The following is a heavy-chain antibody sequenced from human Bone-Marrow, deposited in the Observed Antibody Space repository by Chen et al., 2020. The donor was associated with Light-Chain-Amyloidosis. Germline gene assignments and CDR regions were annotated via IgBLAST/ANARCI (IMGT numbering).Heavy chain of an antibody. CDR3: AEINTN. Sequence: EVQLVESGGGLVQPGGSLRLFCVASGFTFSSHWMSWVRQAPGKGLECVANIKQDGSEKYYADSVKGRFTISRDNAKNSLYLQMNSLRAEDTAVYYCAEINTNWGQGTLVTVSS. V-gene: IGHV3-7*01. J-gene: IGHJ4*02. CDR2: IKQDGSEK. CDR1: GFTFSSHW.